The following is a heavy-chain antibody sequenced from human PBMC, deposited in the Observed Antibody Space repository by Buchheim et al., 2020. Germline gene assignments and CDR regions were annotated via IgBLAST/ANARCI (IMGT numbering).Heavy chain of an antibody. Sequence: EVQLVESGGGLVQPGGSLRLSCAASGFTFSSYWMSWVRQAPGKGLEWVANIKQDGSEKYYLDSVKGRFTISRDNAKNSLYLQMNSLRAEDTAVYYCARDELYYYDSSGTSFYYYYGMDVWGQGTT. CDR2: IKQDGSEK. CDR3: ARDELYYYDSSGTSFYYYYGMDV. V-gene: IGHV3-7*01. J-gene: IGHJ6*02. D-gene: IGHD3-22*01. CDR1: GFTFSSYW.